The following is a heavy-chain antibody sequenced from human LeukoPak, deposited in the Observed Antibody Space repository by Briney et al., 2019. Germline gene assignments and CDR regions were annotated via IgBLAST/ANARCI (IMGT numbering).Heavy chain of an antibody. Sequence: PGGSLRLSCAASGVTFSSYAMSWVRQAPGKGLEWVSAISGSGGSTYYADSVKGRFTISRDNSRNTLYLQMNSLRAEDTAVYYCAKGRGYSYGPPSDWGQGTLVTVSS. CDR2: ISGSGGST. CDR1: GVTFSSYA. J-gene: IGHJ4*02. V-gene: IGHV3-23*01. D-gene: IGHD5-18*01. CDR3: AKGRGYSYGPPSD.